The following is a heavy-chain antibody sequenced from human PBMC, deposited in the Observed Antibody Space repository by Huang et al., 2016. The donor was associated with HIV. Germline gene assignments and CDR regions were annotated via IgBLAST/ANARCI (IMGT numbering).Heavy chain of an antibody. J-gene: IGHJ4*02. V-gene: IGHV1-8*01. Sequence: QVQLVQSGAEVKKPGASVKVSCKASGYTFSNYDINWGRQDPGQGLEWWGGRNPNRCNTGEARKFQGRVTMTRSTSISTAYMELSRLRFEDTAVYYCATLPPVNYGRSGGRVRDYWGQGSLVTVSS. CDR3: ATLPPVNYGRSGGRVRDY. D-gene: IGHD2-15*01. CDR1: GYTFSNYD. CDR2: RNPNRCNT.